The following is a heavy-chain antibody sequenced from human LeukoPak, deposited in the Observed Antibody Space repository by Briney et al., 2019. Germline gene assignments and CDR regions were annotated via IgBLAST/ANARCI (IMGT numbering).Heavy chain of an antibody. J-gene: IGHJ4*02. CDR3: ARDWSMTTLDY. D-gene: IGHD4-17*01. Sequence: ASLKVSCKASGYIFIGYYMHWVRQAPGQGLEWMGRINPNSGGTDYAQKFQGRVTMTRDTSISTAYLEFSSLRSDDTAVYYCARDWSMTTLDYWGQGTLVTVSS. CDR2: INPNSGGT. CDR1: GYIFIGYY. V-gene: IGHV1-2*06.